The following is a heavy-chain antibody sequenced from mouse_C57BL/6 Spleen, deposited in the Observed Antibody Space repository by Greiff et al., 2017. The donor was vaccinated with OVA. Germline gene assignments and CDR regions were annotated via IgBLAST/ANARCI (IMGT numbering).Heavy chain of an antibody. V-gene: IGHV1-66*01. J-gene: IGHJ2*01. CDR2: IYPGSGNT. CDR3: ARSLGTHFDY. D-gene: IGHD4-1*01. CDR1: GYSFTSYY. Sequence: QVQLQQSGSELVKPGASVKISCKVSGYSFTSYYIHWVKQRPGQGLEWIGWIYPGSGNTKYNEKFKGKATLTSDTSSSTAYMQLSSLTSEDSAVYYCARSLGTHFDYWGQGTTLTVSS.